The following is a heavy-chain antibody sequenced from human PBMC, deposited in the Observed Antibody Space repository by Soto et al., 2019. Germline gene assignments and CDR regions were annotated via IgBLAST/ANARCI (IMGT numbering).Heavy chain of an antibody. J-gene: IGHJ4*02. CDR3: AKENGYRGSSFEFDY. CDR1: GFTFSSYA. Sequence: EVQLLESGGGLVQPGGSLRLSCAASGFTFSSYAMSWVRQAPGKGLEWVSAISGSGGSTYYADSVKGRFTISRDNSKNTLYLQMNSRRAEDTAVSYCAKENGYRGSSFEFDYWGQGTLVTVSS. D-gene: IGHD6-13*01. CDR2: ISGSGGST. V-gene: IGHV3-23*01.